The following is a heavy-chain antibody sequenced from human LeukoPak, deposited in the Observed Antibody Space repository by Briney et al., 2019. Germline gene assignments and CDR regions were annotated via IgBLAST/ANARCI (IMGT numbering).Heavy chain of an antibody. CDR3: ARCVSGSYYYCYDMDV. V-gene: IGHV3-23*01. Sequence: PGGSLRLSCAASGFTSSSYAMTWVRQAPGKGLEWVSTISGSGDNTYYGDSVKGRFTISRDNSKDSLYLQMTSLGAEDTAVYYCARCVSGSYYYCYDMDVWGQGTTVTVSS. CDR1: GFTSSSYA. CDR2: ISGSGDNT. D-gene: IGHD1-26*01. J-gene: IGHJ6*02.